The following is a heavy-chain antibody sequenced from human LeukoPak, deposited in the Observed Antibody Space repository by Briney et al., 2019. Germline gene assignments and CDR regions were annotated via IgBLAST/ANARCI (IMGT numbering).Heavy chain of an antibody. CDR3: ARGGLGCSSTSCYTPGYYYMDV. J-gene: IGHJ6*03. CDR1: GGSISSYY. D-gene: IGHD2-2*02. CDR2: IYTSGST. Sequence: PSETLSLTCTVSGGSISSYYWSWIRQPAGKGLEWIGRIYTSGSTNYNPSLKSRATMSVDTSKNQFSLKLSSVTAADTAVYYCARGGLGCSSTSCYTPGYYYMDVWGKGTTVTVSS. V-gene: IGHV4-4*07.